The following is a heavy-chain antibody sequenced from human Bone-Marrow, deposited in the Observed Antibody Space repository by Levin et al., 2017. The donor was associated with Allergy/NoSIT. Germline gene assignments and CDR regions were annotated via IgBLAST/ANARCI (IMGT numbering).Heavy chain of an antibody. CDR1: GFSLSSYD. CDR2: LSASGSST. Sequence: SGGSLRFSCTASGFSLSSYDMAWVRQAPGEGLEWVSTLSASGSSTYDADSVKGRFIISRDSSSNTLYLQMNSLRAGDTAIYYCAKDLDDSSGYYFDSWGQGTLVTVSS. J-gene: IGHJ4*02. D-gene: IGHD3-22*01. V-gene: IGHV3-23*01. CDR3: AKDLDDSSGYYFDS.